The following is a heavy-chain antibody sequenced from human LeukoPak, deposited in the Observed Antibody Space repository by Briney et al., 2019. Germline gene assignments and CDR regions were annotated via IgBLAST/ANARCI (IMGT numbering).Heavy chain of an antibody. CDR2: ISYDGSDK. J-gene: IGHJ4*02. CDR3: ARDGGGYYYSYYFDY. D-gene: IGHD3-22*01. Sequence: GGSLRLSCAASGFTFRNYAMHWVRQAPGKGLEWVAVISYDGSDKYYAGSVRGRFTISRDASKNTLYLQMNSLRAEDTAVYSCARDGGGYYYSYYFDYWGQGTLVTVSS. V-gene: IGHV3-30*01. CDR1: GFTFRNYA.